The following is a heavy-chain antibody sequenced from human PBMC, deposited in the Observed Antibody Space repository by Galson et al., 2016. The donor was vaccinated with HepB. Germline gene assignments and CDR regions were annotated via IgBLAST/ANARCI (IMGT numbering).Heavy chain of an antibody. J-gene: IGHJ4*02. CDR3: ARDSWFYGSGNYYPFYY. CDR1: GYTFTSYY. D-gene: IGHD3-10*01. CDR2: ISAYNGNT. V-gene: IGHV1-18*04. Sequence: SVKVSCKASGYTFTSYYMHWARQAPGQGLEWMGWISAYNGNTEYAQDVQDRVTMSTDAFTSTAYMELRSLRSDDTALYYCARDSWFYGSGNYYPFYYWGPGTLTTVSS.